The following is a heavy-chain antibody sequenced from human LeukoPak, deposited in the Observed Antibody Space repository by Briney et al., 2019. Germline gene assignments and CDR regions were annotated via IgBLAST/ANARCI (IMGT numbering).Heavy chain of an antibody. D-gene: IGHD3-9*01. CDR1: GGSIGSSSYY. CDR2: IYYSGST. J-gene: IGHJ3*02. Sequence: SETLSLTCTVSGGSIGSSSYYWGWIRQPPGKGLEWIGSIYYSGSTYYNPSLKSRVTISVDTSKNQFSLKLSSVTAADTAVYYCLQRHVLRYFDWLKLDAFDIWGQGTMVTVSS. CDR3: LQRHVLRYFDWLKLDAFDI. V-gene: IGHV4-39*01.